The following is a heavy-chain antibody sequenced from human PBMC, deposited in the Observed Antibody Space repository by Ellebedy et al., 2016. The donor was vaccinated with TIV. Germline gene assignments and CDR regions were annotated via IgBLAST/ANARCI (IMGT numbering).Heavy chain of an antibody. J-gene: IGHJ4*02. V-gene: IGHV3-7*01. CDR1: GFIFNDYW. D-gene: IGHD2-8*02. Sequence: PGGSLRLSCAASGFIFNDYWMHRVRQTPGRGLEWVANINQDGSQKYYVDSVKGRFTVSRDDAKNSLYLHMNSLKAEDTAVYYCVRTGRQWFDYWGQGTLVTVSS. CDR2: INQDGSQK. CDR3: VRTGRQWFDY.